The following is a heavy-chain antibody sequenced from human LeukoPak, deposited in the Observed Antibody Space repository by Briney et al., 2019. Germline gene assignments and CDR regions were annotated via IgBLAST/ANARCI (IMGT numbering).Heavy chain of an antibody. CDR2: IKQDGGEQ. V-gene: IGHV3-7*01. D-gene: IGHD3-22*01. J-gene: IGHJ5*02. CDR3: ARSRRDPYDYDSSGYYVGGTDWFDP. Sequence: PGGSLRLSCAASGFTFSNYWMTWVRQAPGKGPEWVANIKQDGGEQYYVDSVKGRFTIPRDNAKNSLYLQMNSLRAADTAVYYCARSRRDPYDYDSSGYYVGGTDWFDPWGQGTLVTVSS. CDR1: GFTFSNYW.